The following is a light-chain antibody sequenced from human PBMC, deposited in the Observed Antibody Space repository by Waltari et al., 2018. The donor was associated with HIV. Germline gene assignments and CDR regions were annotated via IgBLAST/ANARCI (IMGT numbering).Light chain of an antibody. CDR2: HDD. CDR1: NSNIGSHA. Sequence: QSVLTQSPSVSEAPGQRVPISCSGSNSNIGSHALTWYRQSPGKPPKLLVYHDDLILSGVSDRLSASKSGTSASLAINDLQSEDESLYYCATWDDGLNALLFGGGTKVTVL. CDR3: ATWDDGLNALL. V-gene: IGLV1-36*01. J-gene: IGLJ2*01.